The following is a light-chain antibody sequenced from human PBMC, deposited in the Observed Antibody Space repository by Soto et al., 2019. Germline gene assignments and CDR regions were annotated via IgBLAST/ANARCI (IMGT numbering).Light chain of an antibody. CDR1: SGHSDYA. J-gene: IGLJ3*02. CDR3: ETWDTNTRV. V-gene: IGLV4-69*01. Sequence: QSVLTQSPSASASPGASVKLTCTLSSGHSDYAIAWHQQQPEKGPRYLMKVTSDGSHTKGDGIPDRFSGSSSGTDRYLTISNLQSEDEADYYCETWDTNTRVFGGGTKLTVL. CDR2: VTSDGSH.